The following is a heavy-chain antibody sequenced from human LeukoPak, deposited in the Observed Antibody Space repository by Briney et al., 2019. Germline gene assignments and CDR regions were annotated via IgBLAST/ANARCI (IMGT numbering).Heavy chain of an antibody. D-gene: IGHD3-10*01. CDR2: ISGSGGNR. CDR3: AKDRAYYYGSGSWFDP. CDR1: GFTFSSYA. J-gene: IGHJ5*02. V-gene: IGHV3-23*01. Sequence: GGSLRLSCAASGFTFSSYAMNWVRQAPGKGLEWVSAISGSGGNRDYADSVKGRFTIYRDNSKNTLYVQMNSLRAEDTAVYYCAKDRAYYYGSGSWFDPWGQGTLVTVSS.